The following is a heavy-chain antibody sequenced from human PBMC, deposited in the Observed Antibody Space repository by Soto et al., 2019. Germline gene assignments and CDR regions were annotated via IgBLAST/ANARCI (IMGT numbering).Heavy chain of an antibody. CDR1: GLTFSGSA. CDR2: IRNKANSHAT. D-gene: IGHD3-16*01. V-gene: IGHV3-73*01. Sequence: LRLSCAASGLTFSGSAMHWVRQASGKGLEWVGRIRNKANSHATAYAASVKGRFTISRDDSKNTAYLQMNSLKTEDTAVYYCATRLTPPDGIDVRSQGTTVPVSS. J-gene: IGHJ6*02. CDR3: ATRLTPPDGIDV.